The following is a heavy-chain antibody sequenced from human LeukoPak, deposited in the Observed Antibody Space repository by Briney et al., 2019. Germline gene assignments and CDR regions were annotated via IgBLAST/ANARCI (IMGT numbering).Heavy chain of an antibody. CDR2: ISYDGHEK. CDR1: GFTLSSSG. D-gene: IGHD2-21*01. CDR3: ARDSPKVFQHSFAS. J-gene: IGHJ5*01. Sequence: GGSLRLSCAASGFTLSSSGMHWVRQRPGKGLEWVAFISYDGHEKDYADSMEGRFTLSRDNAKNTLYLQMNGLRAEDTAMYYCARDSPKVFQHSFASWGQGSLVTVSS. V-gene: IGHV3-33*05.